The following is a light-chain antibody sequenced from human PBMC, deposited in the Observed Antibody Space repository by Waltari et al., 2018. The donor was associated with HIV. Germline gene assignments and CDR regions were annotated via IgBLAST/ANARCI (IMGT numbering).Light chain of an antibody. CDR3: QQYGTSPLT. CDR2: GAS. J-gene: IGKJ4*01. V-gene: IGKV3-20*01. CDR1: QSVSTNY. Sequence: EIVLTQSPGTLSLSPGERATLSCRASQSVSTNYLAWYQQKPGQAPRLRIYGASSRATGSPDRFSGSGSGTDFTLTISRLEPEDFAVYYCQQYGTSPLTFGGGTNVDMK.